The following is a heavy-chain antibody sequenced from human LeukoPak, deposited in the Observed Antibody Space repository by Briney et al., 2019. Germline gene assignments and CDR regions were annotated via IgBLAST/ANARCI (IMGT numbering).Heavy chain of an antibody. V-gene: IGHV4-59*08. Sequence: SETLSLTCTVSGDSISPYYCNWIRQPPGKGLEWIGDISYSGSTKYIPSLKSRVSISVDTSKNQFFLKLTSVTAADTAMYYCARHGDGYDDTLDIWGQVTMVTVSS. CDR2: ISYSGST. J-gene: IGHJ3*02. D-gene: IGHD5-24*01. CDR3: ARHGDGYDDTLDI. CDR1: GDSISPYY.